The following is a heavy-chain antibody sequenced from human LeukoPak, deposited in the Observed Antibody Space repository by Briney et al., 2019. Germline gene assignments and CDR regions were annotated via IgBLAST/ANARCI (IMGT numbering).Heavy chain of an antibody. CDR3: ARSSVGTFDY. CDR2: IYYTGSA. J-gene: IGHJ4*02. Sequence: SETLSLTCTVSGGSITSYYWSWIRLPPGKGLEWIGYIYYTGSANYNPSLRSRVTISVDTSKMQFSLKLTSVTAADAAVYYCARSSVGTFDYWGQGNLVTVSS. CDR1: GGSITSYY. D-gene: IGHD5/OR15-5a*01. V-gene: IGHV4-59*01.